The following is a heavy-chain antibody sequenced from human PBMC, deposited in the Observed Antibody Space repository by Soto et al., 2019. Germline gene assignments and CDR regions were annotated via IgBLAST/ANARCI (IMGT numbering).Heavy chain of an antibody. V-gene: IGHV1-3*01. CDR3: ASCPQNCITTSPCCLFFDY. J-gene: IGHJ4*02. Sequence: VASVKVSCKASGYTFSNYGIHWVRQAPGQRLDWMGLINAGNGNTKYSQKFQGRVTLTRDTSASTAYMELSSLRSEDTAVYYCASCPQNCITTSPCCLFFDYWGQGTPVTVSS. CDR1: GYTFSNYG. D-gene: IGHD2-2*01. CDR2: INAGNGNT.